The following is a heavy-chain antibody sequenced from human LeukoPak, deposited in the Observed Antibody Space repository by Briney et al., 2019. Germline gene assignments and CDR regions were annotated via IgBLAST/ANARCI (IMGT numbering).Heavy chain of an antibody. V-gene: IGHV3-23*01. CDR2: ISGSGGST. D-gene: IGHD3-22*01. CDR3: AKDHYYYDSSGYPFFDY. CDR1: GFTFSSYE. J-gene: IGHJ4*02. Sequence: GGSLRLSCAASGFTFSSYEMNWVRQAPGKGLEWVSAISGSGGSTYYADSVKGRFTISRDNSKNTLYLQMNSLRAEDTAVYYCAKDHYYYDSSGYPFFDYWGQGTLVTVSS.